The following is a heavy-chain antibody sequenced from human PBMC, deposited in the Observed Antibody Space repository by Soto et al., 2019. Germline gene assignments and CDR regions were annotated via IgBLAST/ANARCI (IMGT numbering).Heavy chain of an antibody. Sequence: PGGSLRLSCAASGFTFSSYGMHWVRQAPGKGLEWVAVISYDGSNKYYADSVKGRFTISRDNSKNTLYLQMNSLRAEDTAVCYCATDAVRDFDYWGQGTLVTVS. CDR1: GFTFSSYG. D-gene: IGHD3-10*01. CDR3: ATDAVRDFDY. J-gene: IGHJ4*02. CDR2: ISYDGSNK. V-gene: IGHV3-30*03.